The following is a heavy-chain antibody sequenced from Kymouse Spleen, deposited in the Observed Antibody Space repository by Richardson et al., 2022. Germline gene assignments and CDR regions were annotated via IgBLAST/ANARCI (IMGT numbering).Heavy chain of an antibody. J-gene: IGHJ4*02. CDR3: TSYCTNGVCHFDY. Sequence: EVQLVESGGGLVKPGGSLRLSCAASGFTFSNAWMSWVRQAPGKGLEWVGRIKSKTDGGTTDYAAPVKGRFTISRDDSKNTLYLQMNSLKTEDTAVYYCTSYCTNGVCHFDYWGQGTLVTVSS. CDR2: IKSKTDGGTT. V-gene: IGHV3-15*01. D-gene: IGHD2-8*01. CDR1: GFTFSNAW.